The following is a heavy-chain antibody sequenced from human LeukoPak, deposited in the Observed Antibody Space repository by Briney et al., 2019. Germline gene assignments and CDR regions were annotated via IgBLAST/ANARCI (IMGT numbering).Heavy chain of an antibody. J-gene: IGHJ4*02. CDR2: IYSGGST. CDR3: RYGDYFTPDFDY. CDR1: GFTVSSNY. V-gene: IGHV3-66*01. D-gene: IGHD4-17*01. Sequence: PGGSLRLSCAASGFTVSSNYMSWVRQAPGKGLEWVSVIYSGGSTYYADSVKGRFTISRDNSKNTLYLQMNSLRAEDTAVYYCRYGDYFTPDFDYWGQGTLVTVSS.